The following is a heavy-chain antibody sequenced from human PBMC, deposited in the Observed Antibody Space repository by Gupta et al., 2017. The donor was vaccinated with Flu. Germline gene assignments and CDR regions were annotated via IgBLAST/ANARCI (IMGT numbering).Heavy chain of an antibody. CDR1: SINSGGYS. J-gene: IGHJ3*02. CDR3: ARGGYYHDARAEAFDI. V-gene: IGHV4-30-2*01. Sequence: SINSGGYSWSWIRQPPGKGLEWIGYMYHSGSIYYNPSLESRVTISLERSKNQLLLRLNSVTAADTAIYYCARGGYYHDARAEAFDIWGQGTMVTVSS. D-gene: IGHD3-22*01. CDR2: MYHSGSI.